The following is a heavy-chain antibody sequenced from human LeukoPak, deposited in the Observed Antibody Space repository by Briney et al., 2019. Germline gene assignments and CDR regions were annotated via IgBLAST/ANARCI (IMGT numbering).Heavy chain of an antibody. J-gene: IGHJ2*01. CDR3: ARDRPGIAALSPANYHWYSDV. Sequence: SETLSLICTVSGGLNSTYYELWTRQPPGKGLEWIGYIYYSGSTNYNPCLKSRVTISVDGSMIHSSLNPSYMTAADAAVYYCARDRPGIAALSPANYHWYSDVWGHGTMVTVSS. CDR2: IYYSGST. V-gene: IGHV4-59*01. CDR1: GGLNSTYY. D-gene: IGHD6-6*01.